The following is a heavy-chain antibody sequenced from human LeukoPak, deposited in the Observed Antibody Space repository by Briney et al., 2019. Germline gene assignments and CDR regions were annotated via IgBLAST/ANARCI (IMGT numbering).Heavy chain of an antibody. CDR2: IYYSGST. V-gene: IGHV4-59*01. CDR3: ARGGPYSSSWHFDP. J-gene: IGHJ5*02. Sequence: PSETLSLTCTVSGGSISSYYWSWIRQPPGKGLEWIGYIYYSGSTNYNPSLKSRVTISVDTSKNQFSLNLNSVTAADTAVYYCARGGPYSSSWHFDPWGQGTLVTVSS. D-gene: IGHD6-13*01. CDR1: GGSISSYY.